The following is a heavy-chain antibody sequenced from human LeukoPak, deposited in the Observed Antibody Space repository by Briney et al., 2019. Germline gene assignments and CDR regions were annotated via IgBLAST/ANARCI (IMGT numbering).Heavy chain of an antibody. CDR1: GGSISSSSYY. CDR3: ASLEYISGTTLDY. Sequence: SETLSLTCTVSGGSISSSSYYWGWIRQPPGKGLEWIGTIFYSGSTYYNPSLKSRVTMSVDTSKNQFSLRLSSVTAADTAMYYCASLEYISGTTLDYWGQGTLVTVSS. V-gene: IGHV4-39*07. CDR2: IFYSGST. J-gene: IGHJ4*02. D-gene: IGHD3-10*01.